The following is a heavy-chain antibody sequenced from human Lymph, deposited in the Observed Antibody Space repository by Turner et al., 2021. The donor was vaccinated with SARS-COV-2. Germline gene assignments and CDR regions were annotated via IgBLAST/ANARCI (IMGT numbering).Heavy chain of an antibody. CDR3: ARDVTGPLGY. CDR2: IIPMLDIA. V-gene: IGHV1-69*10. CDR1: GGTFSSYA. Sequence: QVQLVQSAAEGKKPGSSVKVSCKASGGTFSSYAIRWVRQAPGQGLEWKGGIIPMLDIANYAQKVQGRVTITADKSTSTAYMELSRLRSEDTAVYYCARDVTGPLGYWGQGTLVTVSS. J-gene: IGHJ4*02. D-gene: IGHD1-20*01.